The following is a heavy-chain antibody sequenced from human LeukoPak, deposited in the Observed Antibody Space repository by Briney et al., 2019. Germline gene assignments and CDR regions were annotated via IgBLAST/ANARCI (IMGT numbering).Heavy chain of an antibody. Sequence: GGSLRLSCAASGFTFNTYSMNWVRQAPGKGLEWVANIKQDGSEKYYVDSVKGRFTISRDNAKNSLYLQMNSLRAEDTAVYYCARGPYYDILTGYGYWGQGTLVTVSS. J-gene: IGHJ4*02. V-gene: IGHV3-7*01. CDR1: GFTFNTYS. CDR3: ARGPYYDILTGYGY. D-gene: IGHD3-9*01. CDR2: IKQDGSEK.